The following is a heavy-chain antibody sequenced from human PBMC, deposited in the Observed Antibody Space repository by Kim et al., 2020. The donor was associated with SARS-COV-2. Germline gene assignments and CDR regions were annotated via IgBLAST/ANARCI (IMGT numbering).Heavy chain of an antibody. V-gene: IGHV4-4*08. Sequence: SETLSLTCKVSGGSINNYYWNWIRQSPGKGLEWIGYIYSSGNTNYNPSLERRVTITVDTSRNQFSLSLTSVTAADTAVYYCARSFCSGGSCYYNRPFDYWGLEPWSPSPQ. CDR2: IYSSGNT. CDR3: ARSFCSGGSCYYNRPFDY. CDR1: GGSINNYY. D-gene: IGHD2-15*01. J-gene: IGHJ4*01.